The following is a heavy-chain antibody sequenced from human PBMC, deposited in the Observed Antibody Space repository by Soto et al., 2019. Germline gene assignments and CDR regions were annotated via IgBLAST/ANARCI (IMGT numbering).Heavy chain of an antibody. V-gene: IGHV3-49*04. Sequence: GGSLRLSCTGSGFPFDDFAINWVRQAPGKGLEWVGLIRNQSYQETTEYAADSVRGRFTISRDNSKNTLYLQMNNLKPDDTANYYCTRGPRADSSGTGAHWGQGTPVTVSS. CDR2: IRNQSYQETT. CDR3: TRGPRADSSGTGAH. J-gene: IGHJ4*02. D-gene: IGHD1-26*01. CDR1: GFPFDDFA.